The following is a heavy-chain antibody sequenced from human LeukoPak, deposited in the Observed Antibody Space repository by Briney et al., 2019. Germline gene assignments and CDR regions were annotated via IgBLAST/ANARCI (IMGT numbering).Heavy chain of an antibody. Sequence: GGSLRLSCAASGFTFSSYAMSWVRQAPGKGLEWVSAISGSGGSTYYADSVRGRFTISRDNSKNTLYLQMNSLRAEDTAVYYCASSGYSSGWYVPRLFDYWGQGTLVTVSS. CDR3: ASSGYSSGWYVPRLFDY. V-gene: IGHV3-23*01. D-gene: IGHD6-19*01. CDR2: ISGSGGST. CDR1: GFTFSSYA. J-gene: IGHJ4*02.